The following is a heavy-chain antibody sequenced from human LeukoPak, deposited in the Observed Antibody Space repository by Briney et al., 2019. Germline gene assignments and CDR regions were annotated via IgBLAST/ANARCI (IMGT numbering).Heavy chain of an antibody. Sequence: SETLSLTCTESSDSISSSSYYWGWIRQPPGKGLEWIGNIYYSGITYYNPSLKSRASLSVDKSKNQFSLKLHSVTAAGTAVYYCARLPRSTWNIDYWGQGTLVTVSS. D-gene: IGHD1-1*01. J-gene: IGHJ4*02. V-gene: IGHV4-39*07. CDR2: IYYSGIT. CDR3: ARLPRSTWNIDY. CDR1: SDSISSSSYY.